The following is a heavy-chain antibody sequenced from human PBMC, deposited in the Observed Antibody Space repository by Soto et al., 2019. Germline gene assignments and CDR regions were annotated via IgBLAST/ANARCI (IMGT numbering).Heavy chain of an antibody. D-gene: IGHD2-2*01. Sequence: QLQLQESGSGLVKPSQTLSLTCTVSGGSINSGGYSWIWIRQPPGKGLEWIGYIYHTGNTFYNPSLQIRVTISVDQSKNQFSLSLGSVTAADTAMYYCARVERTLSTPFAYGMDVWGQGTTVTVSS. CDR3: ARVERTLSTPFAYGMDV. CDR1: GGSINSGGYS. J-gene: IGHJ6*02. V-gene: IGHV4-30-2*01. CDR2: IYHTGNT.